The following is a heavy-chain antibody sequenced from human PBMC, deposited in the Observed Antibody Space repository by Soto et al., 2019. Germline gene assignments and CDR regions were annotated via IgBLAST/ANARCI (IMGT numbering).Heavy chain of an antibody. V-gene: IGHV3-23*01. CDR3: AKEGGSGRNYYYGMDV. Sequence: RGSLRLSCAASGFTFSSYAMSWVRQAPGKGLEWVSAISGSGGSTYYADSVKGRFTISRDNSKNTLYLQMNSLRAEDTAVYYCAKEGGSGRNYYYGMDVWGQGTTVTVSS. J-gene: IGHJ6*02. CDR1: GFTFSSYA. CDR2: ISGSGGST. D-gene: IGHD1-26*01.